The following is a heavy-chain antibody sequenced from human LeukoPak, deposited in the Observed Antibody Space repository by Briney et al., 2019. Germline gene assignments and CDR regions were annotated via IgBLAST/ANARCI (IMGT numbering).Heavy chain of an antibody. CDR1: GGTFSSYA. D-gene: IGHD6-19*01. CDR3: ARDLNIAVAQVRGDY. Sequence: GASVKVSCKASGGTFSSYAISWVRQAPGQGLEWMGRIIPILGIANYAQKFQGRVTITADKSTSTAYTELSSLRAEDTAVYYCARDLNIAVAQVRGDYWGQGTLVTVSS. CDR2: IIPILGIA. J-gene: IGHJ4*02. V-gene: IGHV1-69*04.